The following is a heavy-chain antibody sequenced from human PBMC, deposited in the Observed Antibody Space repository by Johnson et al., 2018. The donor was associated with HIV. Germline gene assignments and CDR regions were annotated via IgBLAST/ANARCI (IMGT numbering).Heavy chain of an antibody. Sequence: VLLVESGGVVVQPGGSLRLSCAASGFTFDDYAMHWVRQAPGKGLEWVSGINWNGGSTGYADSVKGRFTISRDNAKNSLYLQMNSLRAEDTALYYCAKDHAAAEGSEGAFDIWGQGTMVTVSS. CDR3: AKDHAAAEGSEGAFDI. D-gene: IGHD6-13*01. CDR1: GFTFDDYA. V-gene: IGHV3-20*04. CDR2: INWNGGST. J-gene: IGHJ3*02.